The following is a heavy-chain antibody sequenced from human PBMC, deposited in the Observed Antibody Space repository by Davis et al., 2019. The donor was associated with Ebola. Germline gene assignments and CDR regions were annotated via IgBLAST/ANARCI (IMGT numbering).Heavy chain of an antibody. J-gene: IGHJ6*02. Sequence: ASVKVSCKASGYPFTGYYMNWVRQATGQGLEWMGWINPNSGGTNYAQTFQGRFTMTRDTSISTAYMELSRLRSDDTAVYYCARVLLGTGYGMDVWGQGTTVTVSS. V-gene: IGHV1-2*02. CDR1: GYPFTGYY. D-gene: IGHD2-21*01. CDR3: ARVLLGTGYGMDV. CDR2: INPNSGGT.